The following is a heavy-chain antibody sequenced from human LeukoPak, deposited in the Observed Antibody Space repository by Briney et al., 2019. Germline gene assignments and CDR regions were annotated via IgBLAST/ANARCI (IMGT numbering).Heavy chain of an antibody. CDR3: ARDRLGYLGPFDY. V-gene: IGHV4-34*01. J-gene: IGHJ4*02. CDR2: INHSGST. Sequence: SETLSLTCAVYGGSFSGYYWSWIRQPPGKGLEWIGEINHSGSTNYNPSLKSRVTISVDTSKNQFSLKLSSVTAADTAVYYCARDRLGYLGPFDYWGQGTLVTVSS. D-gene: IGHD1-26*01. CDR1: GGSFSGYY.